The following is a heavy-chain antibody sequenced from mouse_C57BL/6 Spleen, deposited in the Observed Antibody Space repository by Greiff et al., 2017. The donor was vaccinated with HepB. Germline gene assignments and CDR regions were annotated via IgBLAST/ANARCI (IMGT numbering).Heavy chain of an antibody. V-gene: IGHV1-66*01. Sequence: QVQLKESGPELVKPGASVKISCKASGYSFTSYYIHWVKQRPGQGLEWIGWIYPGSGNTKYNEKFKGKATLTADTSSSTAYMQLSSLTSEDSAVYYCARLPYDYDWFAYWGQGTLVTVSA. J-gene: IGHJ3*01. CDR2: IYPGSGNT. CDR1: GYSFTSYY. D-gene: IGHD2-4*01. CDR3: ARLPYDYDWFAY.